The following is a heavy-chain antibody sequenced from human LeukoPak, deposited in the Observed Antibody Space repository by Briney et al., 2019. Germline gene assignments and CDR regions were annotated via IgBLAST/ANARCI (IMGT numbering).Heavy chain of an antibody. J-gene: IGHJ4*02. CDR2: IYTSGST. CDR1: GFTFSSYW. Sequence: GSLRLSCAASGFTFSSYWMSWIRQPAGKGLEWIGRIYTSGSTNYNPSLKSRVTMSVDTSKNQFSLKLSSVTAADTAVYYCARVGKHSSGYYLFDYWGQGTLVTVSS. V-gene: IGHV4-4*07. CDR3: ARVGKHSSGYYLFDY. D-gene: IGHD3-22*01.